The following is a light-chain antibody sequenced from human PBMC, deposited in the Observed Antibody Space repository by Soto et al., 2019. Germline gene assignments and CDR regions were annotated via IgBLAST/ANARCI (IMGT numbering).Light chain of an antibody. CDR2: GAS. V-gene: IGKV3-20*01. J-gene: IGKJ1*01. CDR3: QQYDYWPPWT. Sequence: EIVLTQSPGTLSLSPGDRATLSCRASQSLSSSFLAWYQQKLGQAPRLLIYGASSRATAIPDRFSGSGSGADFTLTISRLEPEDFAVYYCQQYDYWPPWTFGQGTKVEIK. CDR1: QSLSSSF.